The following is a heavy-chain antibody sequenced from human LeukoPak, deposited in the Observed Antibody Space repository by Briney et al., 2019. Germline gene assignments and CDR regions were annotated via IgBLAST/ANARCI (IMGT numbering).Heavy chain of an antibody. J-gene: IGHJ4*02. V-gene: IGHV4-34*01. CDR2: MNPSGRT. CDR1: GGSLSGFY. Sequence: SETLSLTCGDYGGSLSGFYWNWIRQPPGKGLEWIGEMNPSGRTTYNPSLKSRVSMSLDTSKNQFSLKLSSVTAADTAVYYCAREPVAGTAKEYYFDYWGQGTLVTVSS. D-gene: IGHD6-19*01. CDR3: AREPVAGTAKEYYFDY.